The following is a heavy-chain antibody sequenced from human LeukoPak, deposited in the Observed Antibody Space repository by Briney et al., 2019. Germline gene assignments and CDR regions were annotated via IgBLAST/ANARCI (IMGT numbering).Heavy chain of an antibody. CDR1: GGSISSYY. CDR3: ARDQGYSSSRSFDY. CDR2: IYYSGST. Sequence: SETLSLTCTVSGGSISSYYWSWIRQPPGKGLGWIGYIYYSGSTNYNPSLKSRVTISVDTSKNQFSLKLSSVTAADTAVYYCARDQGYSSSRSFDYWGQGTLVTVSS. D-gene: IGHD6-13*01. J-gene: IGHJ4*02. V-gene: IGHV4-59*01.